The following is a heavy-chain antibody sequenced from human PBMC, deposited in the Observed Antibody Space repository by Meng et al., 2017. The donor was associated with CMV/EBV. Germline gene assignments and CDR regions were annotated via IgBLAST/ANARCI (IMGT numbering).Heavy chain of an antibody. D-gene: IGHD3-22*01. CDR3: ARDTITMIASDY. Sequence: GESLKISCAASGFTFSSYSMNWVRQAPGKGLEWVSSISSSSSYIYYADSVKGRFTISRDNAKNSLYLQMNSLRAEDTAVYYCARDTITMIASDYWGRGTLVTVSS. CDR2: ISSSSSYI. V-gene: IGHV3-21*01. J-gene: IGHJ4*02. CDR1: GFTFSSYS.